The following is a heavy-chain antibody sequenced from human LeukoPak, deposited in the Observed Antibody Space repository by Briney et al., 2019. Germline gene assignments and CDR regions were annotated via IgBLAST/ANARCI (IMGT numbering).Heavy chain of an antibody. J-gene: IGHJ4*02. CDR3: ARVGGRGLYGESLPYYFDY. Sequence: GGSLRLSCAATGFTFSSYWMHWVRQAPGKGPVWLARINSDGYSISYADSVKGRFTISRDNAKNSLYLQMNSLRAEDTAVYYCARVGGRGLYGESLPYYFDYWGQGTPVTVSS. D-gene: IGHD4-17*01. CDR1: GFTFSSYW. CDR2: INSDGYSI. V-gene: IGHV3-74*01.